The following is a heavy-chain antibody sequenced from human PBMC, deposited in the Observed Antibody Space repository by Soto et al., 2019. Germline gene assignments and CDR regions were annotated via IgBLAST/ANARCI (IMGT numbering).Heavy chain of an antibody. CDR3: ARDRPSAYCGGDCYSFLDP. D-gene: IGHD2-21*02. V-gene: IGHV3-30-3*01. J-gene: IGHJ5*02. CDR2: ISYDGSNK. Sequence: QVQLVESGGGVVQPGRSLRLSCAASRFTFSSYAMHWVRQAPGKGLEWVSLISYDGSNKYYADSVKGQFTISRDNSKNTLYLQMNSLRAEDTAIYYCARDRPSAYCGGDCYSFLDPWGQGTLVTVSS. CDR1: RFTFSSYA.